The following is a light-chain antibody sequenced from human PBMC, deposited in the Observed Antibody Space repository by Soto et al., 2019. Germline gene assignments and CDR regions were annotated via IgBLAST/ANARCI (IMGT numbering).Light chain of an antibody. V-gene: IGLV1-40*01. J-gene: IGLJ1*01. Sequence: QSVLTQPPSVSEAPGQRVTISCTGSSSNIGAGYEAHWYQQVPGTAPKLLIYENNNRPSGVPDRFSGPKSGTSASLAITGLQAEDEAEDYCQSYDSSLSGYVFGTGTKLPVL. CDR2: ENN. CDR3: QSYDSSLSGYV. CDR1: SSNIGAGYE.